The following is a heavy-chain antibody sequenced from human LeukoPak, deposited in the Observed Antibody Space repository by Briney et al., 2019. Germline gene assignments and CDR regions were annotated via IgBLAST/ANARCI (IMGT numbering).Heavy chain of an antibody. CDR3: ARFPNTAMVMGLEYYYHGMDV. J-gene: IGHJ6*02. D-gene: IGHD5-18*01. Sequence: ASVKVSCKASGYTFTSYYMHWVRQAPGQGLEWMGIINPSGGSTSYAQKFQGRVTMTRDTSTSTAYMELSSLRSEDTAVYYCARFPNTAMVMGLEYYYHGMDVWGQGTTVTVSS. V-gene: IGHV1-46*01. CDR1: GYTFTSYY. CDR2: INPSGGST.